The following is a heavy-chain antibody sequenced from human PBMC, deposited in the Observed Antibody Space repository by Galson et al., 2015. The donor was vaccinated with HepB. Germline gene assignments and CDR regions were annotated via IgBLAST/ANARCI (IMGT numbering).Heavy chain of an antibody. CDR2: IIPIFGTA. V-gene: IGHV1-69*01. CDR3: ARGARGGTTGYYYYYGMDV. CDR1: GGTFSSYA. D-gene: IGHD2-15*01. J-gene: IGHJ6*02. Sequence: VKVSCKASGGTFSSYAISWVRQAPGQGLEWMGGIIPIFGTANYAQKFQGRVTITADESTSTAYMELSSLRSEDTAVYYCARGARGGTTGYYYYYGMDVWGQGTTVTVSS.